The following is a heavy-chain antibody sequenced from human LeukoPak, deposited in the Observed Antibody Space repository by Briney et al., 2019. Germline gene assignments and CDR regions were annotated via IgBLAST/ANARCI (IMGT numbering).Heavy chain of an antibody. CDR3: ARGRTWFDP. CDR1: GGSISSGDYY. V-gene: IGHV4-30-4*01. Sequence: PSETLSLTCSVSGGSISSGDYYWRSIRQPPGKGLVWIGYIYYSGSTNYNPSLKSRVTISVDTYKNQFSPKLSSVTAADTAVYYCARGRTWFDPWSRGTLVTVSS. J-gene: IGHJ5*02. CDR2: IYYSGST.